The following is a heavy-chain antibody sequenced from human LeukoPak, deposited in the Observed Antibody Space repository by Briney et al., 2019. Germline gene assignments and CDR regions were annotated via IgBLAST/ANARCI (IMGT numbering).Heavy chain of an antibody. V-gene: IGHV3-48*04. CDR3: ARAVGATVYFDY. Sequence: PGGSLRLSCAASGFTFTIYGMNWVRQAPGKGLEWVSYISSSASIIYYADSVKGRFTISRDNAKNSLYLQMNSLRAEDTAVYYCARAVGATVYFDYWGQGTLVTVSS. D-gene: IGHD1-26*01. J-gene: IGHJ4*02. CDR2: ISSSASII. CDR1: GFTFTIYG.